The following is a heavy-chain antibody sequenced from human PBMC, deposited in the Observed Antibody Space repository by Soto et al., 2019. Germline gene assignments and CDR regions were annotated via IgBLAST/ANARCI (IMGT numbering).Heavy chain of an antibody. Sequence: GLDLEWLAFIYWDDDKRYSPSLKSRLTITKDTSKNQVVLTMTILDPVDTATYFCAHTDHYASGSQTYYFDYWGQGILVTVSS. J-gene: IGHJ4*02. D-gene: IGHD3-10*01. V-gene: IGHV2-5*02. CDR2: IYWDDDK. CDR3: AHTDHYASGSQTYYFDY.